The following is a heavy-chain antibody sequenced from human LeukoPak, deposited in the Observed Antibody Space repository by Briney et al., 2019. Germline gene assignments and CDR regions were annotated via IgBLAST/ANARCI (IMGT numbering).Heavy chain of an antibody. CDR1: GGSSSGYY. CDR2: INHSGST. D-gene: IGHD2-15*01. J-gene: IGHJ4*02. V-gene: IGHV4-34*01. CDR3: ARWGDCSGGSCYSGLHFDY. Sequence: SETLSLTCAVYGGSSSGYYWSWIRQPPGKGLEWIGEINHSGSTNYNPSLKSRVTISVDTSKNQFSLKLSSVTAADTAVYYCARWGDCSGGSCYSGLHFDYWGQGTLVTVSS.